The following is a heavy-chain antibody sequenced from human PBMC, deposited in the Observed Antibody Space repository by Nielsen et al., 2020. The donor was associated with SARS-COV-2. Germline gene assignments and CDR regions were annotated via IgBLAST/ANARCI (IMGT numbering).Heavy chain of an antibody. CDR2: IIPILGIA. Sequence: SVKVSCKASGGTFSSYAISWVRQAPGQGLEWMGRIIPILGIANYAQKLQGRVTITADKSTSTAYMELSSLRSEDTAVYYCARDGGDYPAWYFDLWGRGTLVTVSS. CDR1: GGTFSSYA. J-gene: IGHJ2*01. CDR3: ARDGGDYPAWYFDL. D-gene: IGHD4-17*01. V-gene: IGHV1-69*04.